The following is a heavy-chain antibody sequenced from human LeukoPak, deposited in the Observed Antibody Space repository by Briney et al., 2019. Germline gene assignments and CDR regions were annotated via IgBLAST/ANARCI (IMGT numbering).Heavy chain of an antibody. CDR1: GFTFSSYG. Sequence: GGSLRLSCAASGFTFSSYGMPWVRQAPGKGLEWVAFIRYDGSNKYYADSVKGRFTISRDNSKNTLYLQMNSLRAEDTAVYYCAKDLGFLATRSVDYWGQGTLVTVSS. J-gene: IGHJ4*02. CDR3: AKDLGFLATRSVDY. D-gene: IGHD3-16*01. V-gene: IGHV3-30*02. CDR2: IRYDGSNK.